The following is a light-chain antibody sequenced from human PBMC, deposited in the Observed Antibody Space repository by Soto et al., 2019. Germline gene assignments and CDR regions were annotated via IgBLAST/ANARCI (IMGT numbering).Light chain of an antibody. CDR3: HQYNNWPRT. CDR1: QSISSW. CDR2: KAS. Sequence: DIQMTHSPSTLSASVGDRVTITCRASQSISSWLAWYQQIPGKAPKLLIYKASSLESGVPSRFSGSGSGTEFTLTISSLQSEDFAVYFCHQYNNWPRTFGQGTRLEIK. J-gene: IGKJ5*01. V-gene: IGKV1-5*03.